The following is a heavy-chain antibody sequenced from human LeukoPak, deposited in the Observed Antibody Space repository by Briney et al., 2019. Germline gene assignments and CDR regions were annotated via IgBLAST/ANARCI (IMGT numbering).Heavy chain of an antibody. CDR2: IRYDGSNK. J-gene: IGHJ6*03. V-gene: IGHV3-30*02. Sequence: GRSLRLSCAASGFTFSIYGMHWARLAAGKWRESVAFIRYDGSNKYYVGSVKGRFTISRDNSKNTLYLQMNSLRAEDTAVYYCAKGSGWEMSYYYYYMDVWGKGTMVTVSS. CDR3: AKGSGWEMSYYYYYMDV. D-gene: IGHD1-26*01. CDR1: GFTFSIYG.